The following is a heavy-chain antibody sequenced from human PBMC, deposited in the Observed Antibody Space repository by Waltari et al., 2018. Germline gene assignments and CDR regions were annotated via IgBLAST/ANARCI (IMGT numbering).Heavy chain of an antibody. CDR3: AKETIFGVVYYYYYGMDV. CDR1: GFTFSSNA. D-gene: IGHD3-3*01. Sequence: EVQLVESGGGLVQPGGSLRLSCAASGFTFSSNAMSWVRQAPGKGLEWVSAISGSGGSTYSADSVKGRFTISRDNSKNTLYLQMNSLRAEDTAVYYCAKETIFGVVYYYYYGMDVWGQGTTVTVSS. V-gene: IGHV3-23*04. J-gene: IGHJ6*02. CDR2: ISGSGGST.